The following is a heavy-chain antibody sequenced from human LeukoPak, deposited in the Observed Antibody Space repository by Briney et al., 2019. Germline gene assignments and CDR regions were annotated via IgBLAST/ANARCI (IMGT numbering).Heavy chain of an antibody. CDR1: GYRFTSYG. Sequence: ASVKVSCEASGYRFTSYGIIWVRQAPGQGLEWMGGISAHNGNTNYGQKLQGRVTMTTDTSTSTAYMELRSLRSDDTAVYYCARGDDYGDYLSAFDIWGQGTMVTVSS. CDR2: ISAHNGNT. D-gene: IGHD4-17*01. CDR3: ARGDDYGDYLSAFDI. J-gene: IGHJ3*02. V-gene: IGHV1-18*04.